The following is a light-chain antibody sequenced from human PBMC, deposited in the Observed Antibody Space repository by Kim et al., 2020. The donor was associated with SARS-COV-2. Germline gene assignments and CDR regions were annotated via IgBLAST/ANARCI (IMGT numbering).Light chain of an antibody. Sequence: QSVLTQPASVSGAPGQRVTISCTGSSNNVGAGYDVHWYQQLPGTAPKLLIYGNSNRPSGVSDRFSGSKSGTSASLAITGLQAEDEADYYCQSYDSSLSGWVFGGGTKLTVL. J-gene: IGLJ3*02. CDR3: QSYDSSLSGWV. CDR2: GNS. V-gene: IGLV1-40*01. CDR1: SNNVGAGYD.